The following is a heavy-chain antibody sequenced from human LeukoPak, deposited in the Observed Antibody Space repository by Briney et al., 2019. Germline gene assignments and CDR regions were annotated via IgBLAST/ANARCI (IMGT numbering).Heavy chain of an antibody. D-gene: IGHD1-26*01. J-gene: IGHJ6*02. Sequence: SEALSLTCTVSGGSISSYYWSWIRQPPGKGLEWIGYIYYSGSINYNPSLKSRVTISVDTSKNQFSLKLSSVTAADTAVYYCARGQVGSYAYYYYYGMDVWGQGTTVTVSS. CDR1: GGSISSYY. V-gene: IGHV4-59*01. CDR2: IYYSGSI. CDR3: ARGQVGSYAYYYYYGMDV.